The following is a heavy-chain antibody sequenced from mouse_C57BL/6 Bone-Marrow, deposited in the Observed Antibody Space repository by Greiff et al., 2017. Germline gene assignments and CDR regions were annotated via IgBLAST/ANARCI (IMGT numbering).Heavy chain of an antibody. Sequence: QVQLQQPGAELVKPGASVKLSCKASGYTFTSYWMHWVKQRPGQGLEWIGMIHPNSGSTNYNEKFKSKATLTVDKSSSTAYMQLSSLTSEDSAVYYCESEGAYSVAWFAYWGQGTLVTVSA. CDR1: GYTFTSYW. CDR2: IHPNSGST. CDR3: ESEGAYSVAWFAY. J-gene: IGHJ3*01. V-gene: IGHV1-64*01. D-gene: IGHD2-12*01.